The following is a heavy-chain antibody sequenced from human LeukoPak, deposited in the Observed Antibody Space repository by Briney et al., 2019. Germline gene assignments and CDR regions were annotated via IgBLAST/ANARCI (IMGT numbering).Heavy chain of an antibody. D-gene: IGHD4-17*01. V-gene: IGHV3-49*03. J-gene: IGHJ4*02. CDR2: IRKKGYGETT. CDR3: SRGLLTYGDSNYYFDQ. Sequence: GGSLRLSCTASGFTFGDDAWSWFRQAPGKGLEWICFIRKKGYGETTDYAASVRGRFTISRDDAKSIAYLQMNSLKTEDTALYYCSRGLLTYGDSNYYFDQWGRGTLVTVSS. CDR1: GFTFGDDA.